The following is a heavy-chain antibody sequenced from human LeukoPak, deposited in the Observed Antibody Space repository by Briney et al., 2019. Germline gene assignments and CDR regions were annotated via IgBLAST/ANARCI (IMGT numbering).Heavy chain of an antibody. D-gene: IGHD1-7*01. Sequence: GASVKVSCKASGGTFRSYAIRWVRQAPGQGLEWMGGIIPIFGTANYAQKFQGRVTITADESTSTAYMELSSLRSEDTAVYYCASASHNWNYLTPDFDYWGQRTLVTVSS. CDR2: IIPIFGTA. CDR3: ASASHNWNYLTPDFDY. V-gene: IGHV1-69*13. J-gene: IGHJ4*02. CDR1: GGTFRSYA.